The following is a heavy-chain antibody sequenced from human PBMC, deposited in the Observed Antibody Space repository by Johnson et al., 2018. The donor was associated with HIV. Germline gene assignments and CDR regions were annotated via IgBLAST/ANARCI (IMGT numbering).Heavy chain of an antibody. V-gene: IGHV3-30*14. J-gene: IGHJ3*02. CDR2: VSYDGSNN. CDR1: AFSFSGYA. CDR3: AREGAWSLRAAAGRGAFDI. D-gene: IGHD6-13*01. Sequence: QMQLVESGGGVVQPGRSLRLSCTSAFSFSGYATHWVRQAPGKGLEWLAVVSYDGSNNYYADSLKGLFTISRQNSKNTLYLQMGSLRAEDMAVYYCAREGAWSLRAAAGRGAFDIWGQGTMVTVSS.